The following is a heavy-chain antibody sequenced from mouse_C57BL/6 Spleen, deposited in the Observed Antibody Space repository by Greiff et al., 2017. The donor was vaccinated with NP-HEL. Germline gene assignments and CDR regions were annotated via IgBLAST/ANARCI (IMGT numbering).Heavy chain of an antibody. V-gene: IGHV5-17*01. CDR1: GFTFSDYG. CDR3: ARPGILQVFAY. Sequence: EVQLVESGGGLVKPGGSLKLSCAASGFTFSDYGMHWVRQAPEKGLEWVAYISSGSSTIYYADTVKGRFTISRDNAKNTLFLQMTSLRSEDTAMYYCARPGILQVFAYWGQGTLVTVSA. D-gene: IGHD5-2*01. J-gene: IGHJ3*01. CDR2: ISSGSSTI.